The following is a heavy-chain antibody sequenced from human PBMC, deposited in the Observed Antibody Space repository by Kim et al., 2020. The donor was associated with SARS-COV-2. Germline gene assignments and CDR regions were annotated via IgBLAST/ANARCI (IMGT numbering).Heavy chain of an antibody. D-gene: IGHD2-21*01. Sequence: ADSVKGRFTISRDNSQNPLYLQMGSLRAEDTAVYYCARDIRPMVIATYFDYCGQGTLVTVSS. CDR3: ARDIRPMVIATYFDY. V-gene: IGHV3-30*15. J-gene: IGHJ4*02.